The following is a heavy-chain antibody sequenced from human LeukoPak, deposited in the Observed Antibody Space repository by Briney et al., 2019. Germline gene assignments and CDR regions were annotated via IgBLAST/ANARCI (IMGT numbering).Heavy chain of an antibody. V-gene: IGHV4-59*04. CDR3: ARDGYNPVAFDI. CDR2: IYRTGTT. J-gene: IGHJ3*02. Sequence: SETLSLTCTVSGGSISSYYWSWIRQPPGKGLEWIGNIYRTGTTFYNPSLQSRVSMSVDTSKNTFSLNLKSVTAADTAVYYCARDGYNPVAFDIWGQGTVVTVSS. D-gene: IGHD5-24*01. CDR1: GGSISSYY.